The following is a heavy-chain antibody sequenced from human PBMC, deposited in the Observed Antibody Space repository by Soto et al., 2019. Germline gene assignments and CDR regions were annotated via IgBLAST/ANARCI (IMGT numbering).Heavy chain of an antibody. V-gene: IGHV3-72*01. CDR3: ARAVMARGSTDFDY. J-gene: IGHJ4*02. CDR1: GFTLSDHY. CDR2: TRNKAKSYTT. D-gene: IGHD3-16*01. Sequence: EVQLVESGGGLVQPGGSLRLSCATSGFTLSDHYMDWVRQAPGRGLEWVGRTRNKAKSYTTDYAASVKGRFTVSRDDSNNSVYLQMNSLKTEDTAVYYWARAVMARGSTDFDYWGQGPLVTVSS.